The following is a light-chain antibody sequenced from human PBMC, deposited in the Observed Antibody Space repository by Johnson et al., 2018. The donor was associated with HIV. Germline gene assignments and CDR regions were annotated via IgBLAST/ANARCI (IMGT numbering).Light chain of an antibody. J-gene: IGLJ1*01. CDR2: ENN. CDR1: SSNIGNNY. CDR3: GTWDSSLSDDV. V-gene: IGLV1-51*02. Sequence: QSILTQPPSVSAAPGQKVTISCSGSSSNIGNNYVAWYQQLPGTAPKLLIYENNKRPSGIPDRFSASKSGTSATLGITGLQTGDEADYYCGTWDSSLSDDVFGTGTKVTVL.